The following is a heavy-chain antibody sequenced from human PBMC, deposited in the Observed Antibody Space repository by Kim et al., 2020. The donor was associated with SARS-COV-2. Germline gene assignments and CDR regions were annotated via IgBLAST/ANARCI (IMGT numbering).Heavy chain of an antibody. CDR2: IYYTGNI. CDR3: ARENLWPNNWFDR. Sequence: SETLSLTCTVSGSTFDAHDWSWIRQPPGKGLEWIGYIYYTGNINYNPSFKSRVAISLDTSKNQFSLKLNSVTAADTAVYYCARENLWPNNWFDRWGQGTL. V-gene: IGHV4-59*11. J-gene: IGHJ5*02. D-gene: IGHD3-10*01. CDR1: GSTFDAHD.